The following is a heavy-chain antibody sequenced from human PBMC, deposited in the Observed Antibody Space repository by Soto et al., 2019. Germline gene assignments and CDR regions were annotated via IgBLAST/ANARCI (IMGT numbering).Heavy chain of an antibody. CDR1: RVSVRSVSYY. Sequence: SDTLSLTCTVTRVSVRSVSYYWRSIRQPPGKGLEWIGYIYYSGSTNYNPSLKSRVTISVDTSKNQFSLKLSSVTAADTAVYYCARDRMTTVTTDRVDGMDVWGQGTAVS. V-gene: IGHV4-61*01. CDR2: IYYSGST. J-gene: IGHJ6*02. D-gene: IGHD4-17*01. CDR3: ARDRMTTVTTDRVDGMDV.